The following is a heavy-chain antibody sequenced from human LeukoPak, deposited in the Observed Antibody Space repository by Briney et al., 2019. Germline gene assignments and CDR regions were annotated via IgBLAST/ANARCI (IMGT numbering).Heavy chain of an antibody. J-gene: IGHJ6*03. CDR3: AGAGPGELPNPAYYYMDV. D-gene: IGHD3-10*01. V-gene: IGHV1-2*02. Sequence: ASVKVSCKASGYTFTGYYMHWVRQAPGQGLEWMGWINPSSGGTNYAQKFQGRVTMTRDTSISTAYMELSRLRSDDTAVYYCAGAGPGELPNPAYYYMDVWGKGTTVTISS. CDR1: GYTFTGYY. CDR2: INPSSGGT.